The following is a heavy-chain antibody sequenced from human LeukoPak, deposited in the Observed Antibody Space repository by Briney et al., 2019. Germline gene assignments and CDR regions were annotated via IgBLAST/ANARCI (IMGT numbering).Heavy chain of an antibody. CDR2: INPNGGGT. CDR3: ARSMVRGVVPYYGMDV. CDR1: GYTFSGYY. V-gene: IGHV1-2*04. D-gene: IGHD3-10*01. J-gene: IGHJ6*04. Sequence: ASVKVSCKASGYTFSGYYMHWVRQVPGQGLEWMGWINPNGGGTNYAQKFQGWVTMTRDTSISTAYMELSRLRSDDTAVYYCARSMVRGVVPYYGMDVWGKGTTVTVSS.